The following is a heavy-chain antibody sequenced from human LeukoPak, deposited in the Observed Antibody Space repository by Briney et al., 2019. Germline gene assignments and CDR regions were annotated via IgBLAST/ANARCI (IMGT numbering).Heavy chain of an antibody. D-gene: IGHD5-24*01. J-gene: IGHJ4*02. V-gene: IGHV1-69*13. CDR3: ARDLVEMATMEY. Sequence: SVKVSCKASGGAFSSYAISWVRQAPGQGLEWMGGIIPIFGTANYAQKFQGRVTITADESTSTAYMELSSLRSEDTAVYYCARDLVEMATMEYWGQGTLVTVSS. CDR2: IIPIFGTA. CDR1: GGAFSSYA.